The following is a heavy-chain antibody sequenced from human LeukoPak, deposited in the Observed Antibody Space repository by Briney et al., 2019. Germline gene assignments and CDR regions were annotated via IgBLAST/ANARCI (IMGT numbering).Heavy chain of an antibody. CDR2: IKQDGSEK. Sequence: GGSLRLSCAASGFTFSSYWMSWVRQAPGKGLEWVANIKQDGSEKYYVDSVQGRFTISRDNAKNSLYLQMNSLRAEDTAVYYCARDRYRGSYDYWGQGTLVTVSS. CDR3: ARDRYRGSYDY. J-gene: IGHJ4*02. CDR1: GFTFSSYW. V-gene: IGHV3-7*01. D-gene: IGHD1-26*01.